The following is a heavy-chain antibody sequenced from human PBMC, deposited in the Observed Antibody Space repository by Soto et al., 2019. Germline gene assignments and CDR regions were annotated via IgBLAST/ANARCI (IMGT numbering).Heavy chain of an antibody. CDR2: VWYDGSKE. CDR3: ARTDWNYGTGVFDI. V-gene: IGHV3-33*01. CDR1: GFSFSTYG. D-gene: IGHD1-7*01. Sequence: QVQLVECGGGVVQPGRSLRLSCAASGFSFSTYGMYWVRQAPAGGLEWVALVWYDGSKEYYAESVKGRFTISRDNSKNTLYLQMNSLRAEDTAVYFCARTDWNYGTGVFDIWGQGTMVTVSS. J-gene: IGHJ3*02.